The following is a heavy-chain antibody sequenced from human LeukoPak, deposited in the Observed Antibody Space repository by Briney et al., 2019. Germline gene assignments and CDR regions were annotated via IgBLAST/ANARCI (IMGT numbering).Heavy chain of an antibody. CDR2: IYYSVST. J-gene: IGHJ3*02. CDR1: GGSISSYY. V-gene: IGHV4-59*01. D-gene: IGHD4-17*01. CDR3: ARGGTTGEI. Sequence: SETLSLTCTVSGGSISSYYWSWIRQPPGKGLEWIGYIYYSVSTNYNPSLKSRVTISVDTSKNQFSLKLSSVTAADTAVYYCARGGTTGEIWGQGTMVTVSS.